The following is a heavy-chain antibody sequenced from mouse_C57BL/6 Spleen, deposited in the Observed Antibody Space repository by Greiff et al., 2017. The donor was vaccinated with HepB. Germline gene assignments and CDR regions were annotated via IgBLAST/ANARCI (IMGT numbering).Heavy chain of an antibody. V-gene: IGHV5-4*03. CDR1: GFTFSSYA. D-gene: IGHD2-4*01. CDR3: ASRYDYDDEAWFAY. CDR2: ISDGGSYT. J-gene: IGHJ3*01. Sequence: EVKVVESGGGLVKPGGSLKLSCAASGFTFSSYAMSWVRQTPEKRLEWVATISDGGSYTYYPDNVKGRFTISRDNAKNNLYLQMSHLKSEDTAMYYCASRYDYDDEAWFAYWGQGTLVTVSA.